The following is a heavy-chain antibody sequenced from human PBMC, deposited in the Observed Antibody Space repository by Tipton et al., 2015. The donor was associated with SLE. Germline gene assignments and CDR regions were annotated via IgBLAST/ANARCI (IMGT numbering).Heavy chain of an antibody. Sequence: TLSLTCTVSGDSINGYYWTWIRQPPGKGLEWVGYVYSSGFSDYNPSLRSRVTISLDTSKNQFSLRLSSVTAADTAVYFCARSTTTMNLPRFDFWGLGTLVTVSS. CDR2: VYSSGFS. CDR3: ARSTTTMNLPRFDF. J-gene: IGHJ4*02. D-gene: IGHD4-17*01. CDR1: GDSINGYY. V-gene: IGHV4-59*01.